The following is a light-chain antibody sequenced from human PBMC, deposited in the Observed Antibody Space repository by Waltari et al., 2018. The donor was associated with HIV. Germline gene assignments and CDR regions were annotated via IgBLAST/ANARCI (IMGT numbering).Light chain of an antibody. CDR2: SNN. Sequence: QSVLTQPPSASGTPGQRVTVSCSGSSSNIGSNTVTWFQQLPGTAPKPLIYSNNQRPSGVPDRFSGSKSGTSASLAITGLQSEDEAHYYCAAWDDSLNGWVFGGGTKLTVL. V-gene: IGLV1-44*01. CDR3: AAWDDSLNGWV. J-gene: IGLJ3*02. CDR1: SSNIGSNT.